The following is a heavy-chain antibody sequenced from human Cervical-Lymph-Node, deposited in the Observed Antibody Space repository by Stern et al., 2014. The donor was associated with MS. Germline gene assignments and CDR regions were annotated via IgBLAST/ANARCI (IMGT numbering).Heavy chain of an antibody. Sequence: VQLVESGGGVVQPGGSLRLSCAASGFTFRTYGLHWVRQAPGKGLEWVAGIWSDGSIQNYADSVKGRFTISRDNSKNTLSLQMNSLSAEDTAVYYCARQVQGPYYLDHWGQGTLVTVSS. CDR3: ARQVQGPYYLDH. CDR2: IWSDGSIQ. V-gene: IGHV3-33*01. CDR1: GFTFRTYG. J-gene: IGHJ4*02.